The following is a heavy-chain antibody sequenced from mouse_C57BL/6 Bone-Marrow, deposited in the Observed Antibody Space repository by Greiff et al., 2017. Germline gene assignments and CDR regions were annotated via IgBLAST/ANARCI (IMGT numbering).Heavy chain of an antibody. J-gene: IGHJ2*01. D-gene: IGHD1-1*01. V-gene: IGHV1-26*01. Sequence: EVQLQQSGPELVKPGASVKISCKASGYTFTDYYMNWVKQSHGKSLEWIGDINPNNGGTSYNQKFKGKATLTVDKSSSTAYMELRSLTSEDSAVYYCARDARGSSPYFDYWGQGTTLTVSS. CDR1: GYTFTDYY. CDR2: INPNNGGT. CDR3: ARDARGSSPYFDY.